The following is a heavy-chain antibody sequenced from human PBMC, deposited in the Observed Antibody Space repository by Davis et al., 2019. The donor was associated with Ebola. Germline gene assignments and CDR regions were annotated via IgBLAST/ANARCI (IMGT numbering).Heavy chain of an antibody. J-gene: IGHJ6*02. Sequence: GGSLRLSCAASGFTFSSYSMNWVRQAPGKGLEWVSYISSSSSTIYYADSVKGRFTISRDNAKNSLYLQMNSLRDEDTAVYYCARGFGCISTSCYLYYYYGMDVWGQGTTVTVSS. V-gene: IGHV3-48*02. CDR1: GFTFSSYS. CDR2: ISSSSSTI. CDR3: ARGFGCISTSCYLYYYYGMDV. D-gene: IGHD2-2*01.